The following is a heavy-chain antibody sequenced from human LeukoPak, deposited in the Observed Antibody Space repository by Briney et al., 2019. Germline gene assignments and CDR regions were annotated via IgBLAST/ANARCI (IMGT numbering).Heavy chain of an antibody. CDR3: ARGFPYDDTTEGYYYLMDV. Sequence: GGSLRLSCAASGFTFSSYPMHWVRQAPGKGLEWVSLISYDGNHKYHADSVKGRFTISRDNSKNMFYVQINSLGPEDTAVYFCARGFPYDDTTEGYYYLMDVWGQGTTVTVSS. J-gene: IGHJ6*02. D-gene: IGHD4-17*01. CDR1: GFTFSSYP. CDR2: ISYDGNHK. V-gene: IGHV3-30-3*01.